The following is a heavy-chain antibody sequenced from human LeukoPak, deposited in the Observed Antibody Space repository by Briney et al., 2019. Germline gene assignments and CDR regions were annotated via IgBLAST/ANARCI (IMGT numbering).Heavy chain of an antibody. D-gene: IGHD6-19*01. Sequence: GGSLRLSCAASSFTFSSYAMHWVRQAPGKGLEWVTVISYDGSNKYYADSVKGRFTISRDNSKNTLYLQMNSLRAEDTAVYYCAREQWLERGFDYWGQGTLVTVSS. CDR2: ISYDGSNK. V-gene: IGHV3-30*04. CDR3: AREQWLERGFDY. J-gene: IGHJ4*02. CDR1: SFTFSSYA.